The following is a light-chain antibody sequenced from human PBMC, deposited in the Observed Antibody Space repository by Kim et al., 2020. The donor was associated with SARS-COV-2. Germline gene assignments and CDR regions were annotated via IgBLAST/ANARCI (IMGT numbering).Light chain of an antibody. CDR3: LQHNTYPIT. Sequence: DIQMTQSPSSLSASVGDRVTITCRASQDIINDLGWYQQNPGRAPKRLIYGASSLQSGVPSRFSGSGSGTEFTLTISSLQPEDFATYFCLQHNTYPITFGQGTRLEIK. CDR1: QDIIND. CDR2: GAS. J-gene: IGKJ5*01. V-gene: IGKV1-17*01.